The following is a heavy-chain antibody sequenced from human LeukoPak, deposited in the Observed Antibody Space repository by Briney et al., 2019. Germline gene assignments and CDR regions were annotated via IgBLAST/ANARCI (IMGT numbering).Heavy chain of an antibody. J-gene: IGHJ4*02. Sequence: PGGSLRLSCAAPGFTFSSYGMHWVRQAPGKGLEWVAVIWYDGSNKYYADSVKGRFTISRDNSKNTLYLQMKSLRAEDTAVYYCAREGGEYYFDYWGQGTLVTVSS. CDR2: IWYDGSNK. CDR3: AREGGEYYFDY. V-gene: IGHV3-33*01. D-gene: IGHD3-16*01. CDR1: GFTFSSYG.